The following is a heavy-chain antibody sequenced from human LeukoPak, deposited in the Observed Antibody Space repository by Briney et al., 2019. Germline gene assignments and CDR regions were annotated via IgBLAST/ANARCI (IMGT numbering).Heavy chain of an antibody. V-gene: IGHV4-4*07. D-gene: IGHD1-26*01. CDR3: ARVNKVGATGSLEYFQH. Sequence: SETLSLTCTDSGGSISSYYWSWIRQPAGKGLEWIGRIYTSGSTTYNPSLKSRVTMSVDTSKNQFSLKLRSVTAADTAVYYCARVNKVGATGSLEYFQHWGQGTLVTVSS. CDR1: GGSISSYY. J-gene: IGHJ1*01. CDR2: IYTSGST.